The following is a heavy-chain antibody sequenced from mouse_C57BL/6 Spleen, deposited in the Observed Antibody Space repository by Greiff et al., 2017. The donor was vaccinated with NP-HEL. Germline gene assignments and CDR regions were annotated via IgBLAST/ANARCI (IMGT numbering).Heavy chain of an antibody. CDR3: AGSIDY. CDR2: ISYDGSN. V-gene: IGHV3-6*01. Sequence: EVKLVESGPGLVKPSQSLSLTCSVTGYSITSGYYWNWIRQFPGNKLEWMGYISYDGSNNYNPSLKNRISITRDTSKNQFFLKLNSVTTEDTATYYCAGSIDYWGQGTTLTVSS. J-gene: IGHJ2*01. D-gene: IGHD5-1*01. CDR1: GYSITSGYY.